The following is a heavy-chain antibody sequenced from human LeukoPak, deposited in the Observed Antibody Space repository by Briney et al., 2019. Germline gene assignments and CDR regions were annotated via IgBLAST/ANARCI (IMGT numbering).Heavy chain of an antibody. CDR2: IYSSGST. CDR3: ARGAHYYDSSGYYYTFDY. CDR1: GGSISSYY. Sequence: PSETLSLTCTVSGGSISSYYWSWIRQPPGKGLEWIGYIYSSGSTNYNPSLKSRVTISVDTSKNQFSLKLSSVTAADTAVYYCARGAHYYDSSGYYYTFDYWGQGTLVTVSS. V-gene: IGHV4-59*01. D-gene: IGHD3-22*01. J-gene: IGHJ4*02.